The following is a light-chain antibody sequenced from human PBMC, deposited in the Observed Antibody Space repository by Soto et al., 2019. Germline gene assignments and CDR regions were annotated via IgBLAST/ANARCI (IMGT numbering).Light chain of an antibody. CDR3: QRTYNTPFT. CDR2: AAS. J-gene: IGKJ3*01. V-gene: IGKV1-39*01. CDR1: QIIGNY. Sequence: DIQMTQSPSSLSASVGDRVTITCRASQIIGNYLNWYQQKPGKAPKFLIYAASTLQSGVPSRSSGSGSGTDFTLTINSLQPEDFATYYCQRTYNTPFTFGPGTKVDIK.